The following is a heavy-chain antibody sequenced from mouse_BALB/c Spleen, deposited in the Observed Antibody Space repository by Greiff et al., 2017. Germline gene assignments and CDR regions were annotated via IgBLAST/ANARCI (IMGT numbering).Heavy chain of an antibody. D-gene: IGHD1-1*01. CDR3: TRDYYGSSYPYYFDY. CDR2: ISSGGSYT. Sequence: DVKLVESGGGLVKPGGSLKLSCAASGFTFSSYTMSWVRQTPEKRLEWVATISSGGSYTYYPDSVKGRFTISRDNAKNTLYLQMSSLKSEDTAMYYCTRDYYGSSYPYYFDYWGQGTTLTVSS. J-gene: IGHJ2*01. CDR1: GFTFSSYT. V-gene: IGHV5-6-4*01.